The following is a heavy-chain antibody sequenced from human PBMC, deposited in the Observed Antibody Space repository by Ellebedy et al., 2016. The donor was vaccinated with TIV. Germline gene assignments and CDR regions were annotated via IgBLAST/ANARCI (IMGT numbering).Heavy chain of an antibody. Sequence: GESLKISCAVSGFPFSNDNMTWIRHAPGKGLDLVSSVNSVSTYMFYADSVKGRFTVPRDNAKNSLYLQMNSLTAEDTAVYYCARGYSIAAAGTCWFEPWGQGTLITVSS. CDR2: VNSVSTYM. D-gene: IGHD6-13*01. CDR3: ARGYSIAAAGTCWFEP. V-gene: IGHV3-21*01. CDR1: GFPFSNDN. J-gene: IGHJ5*02.